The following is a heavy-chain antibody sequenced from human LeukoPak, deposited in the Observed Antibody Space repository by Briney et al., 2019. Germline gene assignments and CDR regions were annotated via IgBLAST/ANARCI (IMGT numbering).Heavy chain of an antibody. CDR3: AKNAHYQGYSYGGIDY. Sequence: GRSLRLSCAASGFTFSSYGMHWVRQAPGKGLEWVAVISYDGSDKYSADSVKGRFTISRDNSKDTLYLQMNSLRAEDTAVYYCAKNAHYQGYSYGGIDYWGQGTLVTVSS. J-gene: IGHJ4*02. CDR1: GFTFSSYG. V-gene: IGHV3-30*18. CDR2: ISYDGSDK. D-gene: IGHD5-18*01.